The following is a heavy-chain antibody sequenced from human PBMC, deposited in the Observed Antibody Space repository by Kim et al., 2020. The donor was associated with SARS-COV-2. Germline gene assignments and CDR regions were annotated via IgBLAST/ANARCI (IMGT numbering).Heavy chain of an antibody. V-gene: IGHV3-43*01. CDR2: ISWDGGST. J-gene: IGHJ6*02. CDR1: GFTFDDYT. D-gene: IGHD5-18*01. Sequence: GGSLRLSCAASGFTFDDYTMHWVRQAPGKGLEWVSLISWDGGSTYYADSVKGRFTISRDNSKNSLCLQMNTLRTEDTALYYCAKDICRYNFGDYGMDVWGQGNTVTVSS. CDR3: AKDICRYNFGDYGMDV.